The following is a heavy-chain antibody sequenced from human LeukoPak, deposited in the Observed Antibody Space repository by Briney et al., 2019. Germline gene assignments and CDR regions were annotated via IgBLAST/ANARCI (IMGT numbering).Heavy chain of an antibody. Sequence: APVKVSCKASGYTFTTYGITWVRQAPGQGLEWMGWISAYNGNTKYAQKLQARVTMTTDTSTSTAYMELRSLRSDDTAVYYCARGNERGYSYGLIGYWGQGTLVTVSS. CDR1: GYTFTTYG. V-gene: IGHV1-18*01. D-gene: IGHD5-18*01. CDR2: ISAYNGNT. CDR3: ARGNERGYSYGLIGY. J-gene: IGHJ4*02.